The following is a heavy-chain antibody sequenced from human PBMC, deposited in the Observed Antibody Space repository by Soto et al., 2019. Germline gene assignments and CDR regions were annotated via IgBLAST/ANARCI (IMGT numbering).Heavy chain of an antibody. J-gene: IGHJ4*02. CDR2: VSTSSSFT. Sequence: QVQLVESGGGLVKPGGSLRLSCVASGFTFSDHYMTWIRQAPGKGLGWLSYVSTSSSFTNYADSVKGRFTISRDNAMNSLYLQMNSLRAEDTAVYYCARLRLTGYFDYGGQGTLVTVSS. CDR3: ARLRLTGYFDY. CDR1: GFTFSDHY. V-gene: IGHV3-11*05.